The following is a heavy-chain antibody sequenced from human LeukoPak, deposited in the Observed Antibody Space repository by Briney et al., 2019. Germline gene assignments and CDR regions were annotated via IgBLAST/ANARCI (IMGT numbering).Heavy chain of an antibody. CDR1: GGSISNYY. CDR3: ARLDNSGYCFIDY. Sequence: PSETLSLTCTVSGGSISNYYWNWIRQSPGRELEWIGYIYNSGSTNYNPSLKSRVTISLDTSKNQLSLKLSSVTAADTAVYYCARLDNSGYCFIDYWGQGTLVTVSS. J-gene: IGHJ4*02. V-gene: IGHV4-59*08. CDR2: IYNSGST. D-gene: IGHD3-22*01.